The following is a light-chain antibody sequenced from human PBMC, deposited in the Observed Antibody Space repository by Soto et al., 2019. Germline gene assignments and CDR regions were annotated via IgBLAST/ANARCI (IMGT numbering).Light chain of an antibody. CDR3: QQYNSYWT. CDR1: QSISSW. CDR2: DAS. V-gene: IGKV1-5*01. J-gene: IGKJ1*01. Sequence: IQMTQCPSTQSASVVYRVTITFRASQSISSWLAWYQQKPGKAPKLLIYDASSLESGVPSRFSDSGSGTEFTLTISSLQPHDFATYYCQQYNSYWTFGQGTKVDI.